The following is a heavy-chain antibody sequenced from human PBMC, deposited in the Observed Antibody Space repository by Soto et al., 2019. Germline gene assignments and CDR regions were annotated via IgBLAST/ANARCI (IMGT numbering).Heavy chain of an antibody. V-gene: IGHV3-30*18. CDR1: GFTFSSYG. D-gene: IGHD4-17*01. CDR2: ISYDGSNN. J-gene: IGHJ4*02. CDR3: AKDTLRQTVTTLDY. Sequence: QAQLVESGGGVVQPGRSKRLSCAASGFTFSSYGMHWVRQAPGKGLEWVAVISYDGSNNYYADSVKGRFTISRDNSKNTLYLQMNSLRAEDTAVYYCAKDTLRQTVTTLDYWGQGTLVTVSS.